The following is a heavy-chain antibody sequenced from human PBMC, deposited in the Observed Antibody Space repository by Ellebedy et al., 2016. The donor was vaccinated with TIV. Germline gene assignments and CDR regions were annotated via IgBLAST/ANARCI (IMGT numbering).Heavy chain of an antibody. Sequence: SETLSLXCSVSGGSVSTTTYYWVWVRQPPGKGLEWIGSISFSGDTSYNPSLESRVILSVDTSKNQFSLMVTSMTAADTAVYYCARLSSGWYGWFDPWGQGTLVTVSS. D-gene: IGHD6-19*01. V-gene: IGHV4-39*01. CDR2: ISFSGDT. CDR3: ARLSSGWYGWFDP. CDR1: GGSVSTTTYY. J-gene: IGHJ5*02.